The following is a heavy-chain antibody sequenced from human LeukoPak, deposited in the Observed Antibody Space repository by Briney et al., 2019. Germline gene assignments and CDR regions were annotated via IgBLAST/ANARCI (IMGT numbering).Heavy chain of an antibody. CDR2: IRYDGSNK. CDR1: GFTFSSYG. Sequence: PGGSLRLSCAASGFTFSSYGMHWVRQAPGKGLEWVAFIRYDGSNKYYADSVKGRFTISRDNSKNTLYLQMNSLRAEDTAVYYCARDRNYYDSSGIFDYWGQGTLVTVSS. CDR3: ARDRNYYDSSGIFDY. D-gene: IGHD3-22*01. J-gene: IGHJ4*02. V-gene: IGHV3-30*02.